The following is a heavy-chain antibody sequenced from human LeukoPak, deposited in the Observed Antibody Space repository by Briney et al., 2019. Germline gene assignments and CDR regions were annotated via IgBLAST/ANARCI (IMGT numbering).Heavy chain of an antibody. CDR1: GFTFRSHW. V-gene: IGHV3-7*01. J-gene: IGHJ6*03. CDR2: IKQDGSEK. D-gene: IGHD5-12*01. CDR3: ARGLSINSGYDWYYYYYYMDV. Sequence: PGGSLRLSCAASGFTFRSHWMSWVRQAPGKGLEWVANIKQDGSEKYCVDSVKGRFTISRDNAKNSLYLQMNSLRAEDTAVYYCARGLSINSGYDWYYYYYYMDVWGKGTTVTVSS.